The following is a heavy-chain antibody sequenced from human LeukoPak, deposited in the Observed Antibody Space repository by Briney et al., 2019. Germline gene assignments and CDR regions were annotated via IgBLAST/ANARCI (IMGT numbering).Heavy chain of an antibody. CDR2: IWYDGSNK. D-gene: IGHD6-13*01. V-gene: IGHV3-33*06. J-gene: IGHJ4*02. CDR3: AKETSYSSSWYRGGIDY. Sequence: PGGSLRLSCAASGFTFSGYGMHWVRQAPGKGLEWVAVIWYDGSNKYYADSVKGRFTISRDNSKNTLYLQMNSLRAEDTAVYYCAKETSYSSSWYRGGIDYWGQGTLVTVSS. CDR1: GFTFSGYG.